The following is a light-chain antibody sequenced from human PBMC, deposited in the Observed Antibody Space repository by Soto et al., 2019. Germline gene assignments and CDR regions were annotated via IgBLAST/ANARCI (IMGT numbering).Light chain of an antibody. V-gene: IGLV1-44*01. CDR2: RSD. J-gene: IGLJ1*01. CDR1: SSNIGVKT. Sequence: QSVLTQPPSVSGTPGQRVTISSSGSSSNIGVKTVNWYQQFPGSAPKLLIFRSDQRPSGVPDRFSGSKSGTSASLAISGLQSEDEADYYCSAWDDSLNGRVFGTGTKLTVL. CDR3: SAWDDSLNGRV.